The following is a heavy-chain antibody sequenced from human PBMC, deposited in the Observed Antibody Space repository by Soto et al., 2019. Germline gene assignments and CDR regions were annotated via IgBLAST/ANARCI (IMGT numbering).Heavy chain of an antibody. V-gene: IGHV4-34*01. Sequence: QVQLQQWGAGLLKPSETLSLTCAVYGGSFSGYYWSWIHQPPGKGLEWIGEINHSGSTNYNPSLKSRVTISVDTSKNQFSLKLSSVTAADTAVYYCARGGNQYYYDSSGPLGAFDIWGQGTMVTVSS. J-gene: IGHJ3*02. CDR2: INHSGST. CDR1: GGSFSGYY. CDR3: ARGGNQYYYDSSGPLGAFDI. D-gene: IGHD3-22*01.